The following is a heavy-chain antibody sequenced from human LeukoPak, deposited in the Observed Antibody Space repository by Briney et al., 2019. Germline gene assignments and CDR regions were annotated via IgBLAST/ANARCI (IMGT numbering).Heavy chain of an antibody. CDR3: AREIGGGAAFDY. CDR2: IYYSGST. CDR1: GGSISSYY. D-gene: IGHD3-16*01. J-gene: IGHJ4*02. V-gene: IGHV4-59*01. Sequence: SETLSLACTVSGGSISSYYWSWIRQPPGKGLEWIGYIYYSGSTNYNPSLKSRVTISVDTSKNQFSLKLSSVTAADTAVYYCAREIGGGAAFDYWGQGTLVTVSS.